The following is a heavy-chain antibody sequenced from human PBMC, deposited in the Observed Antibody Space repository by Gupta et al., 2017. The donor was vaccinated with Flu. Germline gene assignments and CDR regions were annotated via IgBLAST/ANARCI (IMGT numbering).Heavy chain of an antibody. D-gene: IGHD3-3*01. V-gene: IGHV1-8*01. CDR1: GYTFTSYD. CDR2: MNPNSGNT. J-gene: IGHJ6*02. Sequence: QVQLVQSGAEVKKPGASVKVSCKASGYTFTSYDINWVRQATGLGLEWMGWMNPNSGNTGYAQKFQGRVTMTRNTSISTAYMELSSLRSEDTAVYYCARAYYDFWSGYSNMGYYYYGMDVWGQGTTVTVSS. CDR3: ARAYYDFWSGYSNMGYYYYGMDV.